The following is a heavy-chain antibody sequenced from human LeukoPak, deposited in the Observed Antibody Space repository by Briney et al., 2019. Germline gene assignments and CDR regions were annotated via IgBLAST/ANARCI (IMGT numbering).Heavy chain of an antibody. CDR1: GGSFSGYY. CDR2: IHYSGST. V-gene: IGHV4-34*11. CDR3: AREGLNMVRGVIPKEAWGWFDP. Sequence: SETLSLTCAVYGGSFSGYYWSWIRQPPGKGLEWIGYIHYSGSTNYNPSLKSRLTISVETSKNQFSLKLRSVTAADTAVYYCAREGLNMVRGVIPKEAWGWFDPWGQGTLVTVSS. D-gene: IGHD3-10*01. J-gene: IGHJ5*02.